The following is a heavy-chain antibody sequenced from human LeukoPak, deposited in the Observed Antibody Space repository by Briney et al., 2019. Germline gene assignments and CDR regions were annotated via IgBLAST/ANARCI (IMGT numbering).Heavy chain of an antibody. CDR1: GGTFSSYA. V-gene: IGHV1-69*13. Sequence: ASVKVSCKASGGTFSSYAISWVRQAPGQGLEWMGGIIPIFGTANYAQKFQGRVTITADESTSTAYTELSSLRSEDTAVYYCARDYYDSSGYFDYWGQGTLVTVSS. CDR3: ARDYYDSSGYFDY. J-gene: IGHJ4*02. D-gene: IGHD3-22*01. CDR2: IIPIFGTA.